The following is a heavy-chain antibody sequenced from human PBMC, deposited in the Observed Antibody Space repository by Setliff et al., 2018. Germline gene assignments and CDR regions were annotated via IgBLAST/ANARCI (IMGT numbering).Heavy chain of an antibody. CDR1: GGTFSDYH. V-gene: IGHV4-34*01. CDR2: INHRGST. CDR3: ARGRNVAARLLDS. J-gene: IGHJ4*02. Sequence: SETLSLTCAAYGGTFSDYHWTWIRQSPEKGLEWIGEINHRGSTNYNPSLKSRVTIFVDTSKNQFSLNLNSVTAADTAVYYCARGRNVAARLLDSWGQGTLVTVSS. D-gene: IGHD6-6*01.